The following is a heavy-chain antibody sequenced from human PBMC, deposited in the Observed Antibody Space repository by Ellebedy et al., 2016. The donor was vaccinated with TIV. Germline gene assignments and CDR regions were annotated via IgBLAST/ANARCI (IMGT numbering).Heavy chain of an antibody. J-gene: IGHJ6*02. V-gene: IGHV1-69*13. D-gene: IGHD3-10*01. CDR1: GGTFSSYA. CDR3: ARGGVLLWFGAYYGMDV. Sequence: SVKVSXXASGGTFSSYAISWVRQAPGQGLEWMGGIIPIFGTANYAQKFQGRVTITADESTSTAYMELSSLRSEDTAVYYCARGGVLLWFGAYYGMDVWGQGTTVTVSS. CDR2: IIPIFGTA.